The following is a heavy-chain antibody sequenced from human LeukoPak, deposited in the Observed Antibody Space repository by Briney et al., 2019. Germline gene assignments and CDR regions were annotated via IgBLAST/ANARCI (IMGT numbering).Heavy chain of an antibody. CDR3: VRGTGGR. CDR1: GGSISSGGYS. CDR2: VYNGGGT. J-gene: IGHJ4*02. V-gene: IGHV4-30-2*01. Sequence: PSETLSLTCTVSGGSISSGGYSWSWIRQPPGKGLEWIGYVYNGGGTYYNPSLNSRVTMSVHMSRNQFYLKLSSVTAADTAVYYCVRGTGGRWGQGILVTVSS. D-gene: IGHD1-14*01.